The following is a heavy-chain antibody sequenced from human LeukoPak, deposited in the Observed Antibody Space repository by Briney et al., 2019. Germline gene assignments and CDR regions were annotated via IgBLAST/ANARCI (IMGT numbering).Heavy chain of an antibody. D-gene: IGHD4-17*01. CDR2: ISGSGGTT. CDR1: GFSFSRYE. Sequence: GGSLRLSCLASGFSFSRYEMNWVRQAPGKGLEWVSAISGSGGTTYYADSVKGRFTISRDNSENTLYLQMNSLRAEDTAVYYCAKRDRTVTHAFDIWGQGTMVTVSS. V-gene: IGHV3-23*01. CDR3: AKRDRTVTHAFDI. J-gene: IGHJ3*02.